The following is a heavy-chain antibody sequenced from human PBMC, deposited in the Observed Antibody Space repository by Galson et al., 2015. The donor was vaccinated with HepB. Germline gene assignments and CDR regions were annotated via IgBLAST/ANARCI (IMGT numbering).Heavy chain of an antibody. J-gene: IGHJ2*01. D-gene: IGHD3-10*02. V-gene: IGHV1-69*06. CDR1: GGTFSSYA. Sequence: SVKVSCKASGGTFSSYAISWVRQAPGQGPEWMGGIIPIFGTANYAQKFQGRVTITADKSTSTAYMELSSLRSEDTAVYYCARVGNYVRGPGGGYWYFDLWGRGTLVTVSS. CDR2: IIPIFGTA. CDR3: ARVGNYVRGPGGGYWYFDL.